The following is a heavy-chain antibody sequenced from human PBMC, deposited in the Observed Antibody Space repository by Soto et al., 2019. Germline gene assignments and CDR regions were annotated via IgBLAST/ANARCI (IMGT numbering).Heavy chain of an antibody. CDR1: GFTFSSYA. J-gene: IGHJ4*02. V-gene: IGHV3-23*01. CDR3: AKYVLGSYFDY. Sequence: EVQLLESGGGLVQPGGSLRLSCAASGFTFSSYAMSWVRQAPGKGLEWVSAISGSGGSTYYADSVKGRFTISRDNSKNPLYLQMNSLRDEDKAVYYCAKYVLGSYFDYWGQGTLVTVSS. CDR2: ISGSGGST. D-gene: IGHD3-16*01.